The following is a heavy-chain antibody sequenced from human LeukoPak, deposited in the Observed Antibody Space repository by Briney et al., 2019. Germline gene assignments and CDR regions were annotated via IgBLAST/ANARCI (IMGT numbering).Heavy chain of an antibody. V-gene: IGHV5-51*01. CDR1: GYSFTSYW. CDR3: ARLPSASRYYRYFQH. D-gene: IGHD2/OR15-2a*01. CDR2: IYPGDSDT. Sequence: GESLKISCKGSGYSFTSYWSGWVRQMPGKGLEGMGIIYPGDSDTRYSPSFQGQVTISADKSISTAYLQWSSLKASDTAMYYCARLPSASRYYRYFQHWGQGTLVTVSS. J-gene: IGHJ1*01.